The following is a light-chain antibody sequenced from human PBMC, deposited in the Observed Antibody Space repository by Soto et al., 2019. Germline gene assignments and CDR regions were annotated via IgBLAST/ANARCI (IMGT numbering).Light chain of an antibody. J-gene: IGLJ3*02. CDR3: QAWDSGNWV. CDR1: RLGDKY. CDR2: ENS. Sequence: SYELTQPPSVSVSPGQTASIPCSGDRLGDKYASWYQQKPGQSPVVVIYENSKRPSGIPERFSGSNSGNTATLTIFGTQAMDEADYYCQAWDSGNWVFGGGTKLTVL. V-gene: IGLV3-1*01.